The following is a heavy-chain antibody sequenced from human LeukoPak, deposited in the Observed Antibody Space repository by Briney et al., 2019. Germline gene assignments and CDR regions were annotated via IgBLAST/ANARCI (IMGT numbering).Heavy chain of an antibody. V-gene: IGHV3-23*01. CDR2: ISGSGGST. CDR3: AKDPDCGGDCYFLRPHDY. J-gene: IGHJ4*02. Sequence: GGSLRLSCAASGFTFSSYGMSWVRQAPGKGLEWVSAISGSGGSTYYADSVKGRFTISGDNSKNTLYLQMNSLRAEDTAVYYCAKDPDCGGDCYFLRPHDYWGQGTLVTVSS. CDR1: GFTFSSYG. D-gene: IGHD2-21*02.